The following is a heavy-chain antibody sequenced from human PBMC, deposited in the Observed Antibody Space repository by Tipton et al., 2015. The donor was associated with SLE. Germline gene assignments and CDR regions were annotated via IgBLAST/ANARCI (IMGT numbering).Heavy chain of an antibody. CDR1: GITFSTYS. CDR3: ATGYHDFWSPLHY. V-gene: IGHV3-30-3*01. CDR2: ISFDGNND. J-gene: IGHJ4*02. D-gene: IGHD3-3*01. Sequence: SLRLSCAASGITFSTYSMNWVRQAPGKGLEWVAVISFDGNNDNYAPSVKGRFTISRDNSKNTLHLQMNSLRPEETAVYYCATGYHDFWSPLHYWGQGTLVTVSS.